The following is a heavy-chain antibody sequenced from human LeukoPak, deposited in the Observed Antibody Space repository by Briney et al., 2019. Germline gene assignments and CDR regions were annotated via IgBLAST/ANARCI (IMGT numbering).Heavy chain of an antibody. CDR1: GFTFGPYT. Sequence: GGSLRLSCTASGFTFGPYTMNWVRQAPGKGLEWVSYISSSSDTIYYADSVKGRFTISRDNAKNSLFLQMNSLRAEDTAVYYCASGMRVGPNIWGQGTLVTVSS. CDR2: ISSSSDTI. D-gene: IGHD1-26*01. CDR3: ASGMRVGPNI. V-gene: IGHV3-48*04. J-gene: IGHJ4*02.